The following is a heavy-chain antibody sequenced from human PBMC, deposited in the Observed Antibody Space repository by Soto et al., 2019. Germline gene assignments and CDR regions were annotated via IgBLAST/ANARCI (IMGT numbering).Heavy chain of an antibody. CDR1: GFTFSSYA. J-gene: IGHJ4*02. CDR2: ISGSGGST. CDR3: AKPDTGRSSYYFDY. Sequence: XGSLELSFAASGFTFSSYAISWVRQAPGKGLEWVSAISGSGGSTYYADSVKGRFTISRDNSKNTLYLQMNSLRAEDTAVYYCAKPDTGRSSYYFDYWGQGTLVTVSS. V-gene: IGHV3-23*01. D-gene: IGHD6-6*01.